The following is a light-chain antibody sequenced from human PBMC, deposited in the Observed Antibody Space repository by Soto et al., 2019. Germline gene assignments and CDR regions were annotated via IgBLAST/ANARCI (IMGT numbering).Light chain of an antibody. V-gene: IGLV1-44*01. CDR3: AAWDDGLRGGV. J-gene: IGLJ3*02. CDR1: SSNIGSNT. Sequence: QAVVTQPPSASGTPGQRVTISCSGSSSNIGSNTVSWYQQVPGTAPKLLIHSDNQRPSGVPDRFSGSKSGTSASLAISGLQSEDETDYYCAAWDDGLRGGVFGGGTKLTVL. CDR2: SDN.